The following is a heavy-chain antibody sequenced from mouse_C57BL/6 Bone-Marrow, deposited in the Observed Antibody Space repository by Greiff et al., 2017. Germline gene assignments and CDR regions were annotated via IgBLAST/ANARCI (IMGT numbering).Heavy chain of an antibody. D-gene: IGHD1-1*01. CDR3: ARRTVVALDY. CDR2: IYPGSGST. CDR1: GYTFTSYW. J-gene: IGHJ2*01. Sequence: QVHVKQPGAELVKPGASVKMSCKASGYTFTSYWITWVKQRPGQGLEWIGDIYPGSGSTNYNEKFKSKATLTVDTSSSTAYMQLSSLTSEDSAVYYCARRTVVALDYWGQGTTLTVSS. V-gene: IGHV1-55*01.